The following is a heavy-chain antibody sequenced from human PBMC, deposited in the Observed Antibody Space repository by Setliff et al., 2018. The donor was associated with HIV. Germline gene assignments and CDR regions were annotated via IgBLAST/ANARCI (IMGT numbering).Heavy chain of an antibody. CDR3: ARGLYSSSWYGSYWFDP. CDR1: GGSISSHY. Sequence: SETLSLTCTASGGSISSHYWSWIRQPPGKGLEWIGSIYYSGSTNYNPSLKSRVTISVDTSKNQFSLKLSSVTAADTAVYYCARGLYSSSWYGSYWFDPWGQGTLVTVSS. D-gene: IGHD6-13*01. CDR2: IYYSGST. V-gene: IGHV4-59*11. J-gene: IGHJ5*02.